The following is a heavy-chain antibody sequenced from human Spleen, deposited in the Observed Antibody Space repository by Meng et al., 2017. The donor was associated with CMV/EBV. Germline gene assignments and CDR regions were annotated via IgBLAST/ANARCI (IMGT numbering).Heavy chain of an antibody. CDR1: GGTFSSYA. V-gene: IGHV1-69*06. CDR3: ALGPTIFGVVIKGNDDY. J-gene: IGHJ4*02. D-gene: IGHD3-3*01. Sequence: SVKVSCKASGGTFSSYAISWVRQAPGQGLEWMGGIIPIFGTANYAQKFQGRVTITADKSTSTAYMELSSLRSEDTAVYYCALGPTIFGVVIKGNDDYWGQGTLVTVSS. CDR2: IIPIFGTA.